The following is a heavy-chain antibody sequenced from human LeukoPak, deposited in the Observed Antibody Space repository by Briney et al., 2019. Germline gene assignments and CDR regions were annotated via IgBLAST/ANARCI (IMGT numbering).Heavy chain of an antibody. J-gene: IGHJ3*02. V-gene: IGHV4-34*01. CDR1: GGSFSGYF. D-gene: IGHD5-18*01. Sequence: SETLSLTCAVYGGSFSGYFCIWIRQPPGKGLEWIGEINHSGRSNYNPSLKRRVTISADTSKNEFSLKLSSVTAADTAVYYCAADTALGLDAFDIWGQGTTVTVSS. CDR2: INHSGRS. CDR3: AADTALGLDAFDI.